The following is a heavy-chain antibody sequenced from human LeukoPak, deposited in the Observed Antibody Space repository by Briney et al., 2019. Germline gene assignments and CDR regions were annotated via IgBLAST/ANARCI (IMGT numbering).Heavy chain of an antibody. Sequence: KPGGSLRLSCAASGFTFSNAWMSWVRQAPGKGLEWVGRIKSKTDGGTTDYATPVKGRFTISRDDSKDTLYLQMNSLKTEDTAIYYCTSYSHYYFDYWGQGTLVTVSS. V-gene: IGHV3-15*01. CDR2: IKSKTDGGTT. J-gene: IGHJ4*02. CDR3: TSYSHYYFDY. D-gene: IGHD3-10*01. CDR1: GFTFSNAW.